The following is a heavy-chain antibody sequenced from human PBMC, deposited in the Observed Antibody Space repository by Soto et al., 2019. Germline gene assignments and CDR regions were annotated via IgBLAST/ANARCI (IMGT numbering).Heavy chain of an antibody. D-gene: IGHD3-22*01. V-gene: IGHV1-18*01. J-gene: IGHJ4*02. CDR3: ARVHFFDTSGYSGLDY. CDR2: ISAYNGNT. Sequence: ASVKVSCKASGYTFTSYGISWVRQAPGQGLEWMGWISAYNGNTNYAQKHKGRVTMTTDTSTSTANIELRSLRSDDTAMYYCARVHFFDTSGYSGLDYWGQGTPVTVSS. CDR1: GYTFTSYG.